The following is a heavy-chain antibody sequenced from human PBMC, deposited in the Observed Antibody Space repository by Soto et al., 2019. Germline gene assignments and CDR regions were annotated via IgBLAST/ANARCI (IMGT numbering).Heavy chain of an antibody. CDR3: ARAHPLGSSWYFRSTELGY. J-gene: IGHJ4*02. V-gene: IGHV4-4*02. Sequence: QVQLQESGPGLVKPSGTLSLTCAVSGGSISSSNWWSWVRQPPGKGLEWIGEIYHSGSTNYNPSLKSRVTISVDKSKNQFSLKLSSVTAADTAVYYCARAHPLGSSWYFRSTELGYWGQGTLVTVSS. CDR1: GGSISSSNW. D-gene: IGHD6-13*01. CDR2: IYHSGST.